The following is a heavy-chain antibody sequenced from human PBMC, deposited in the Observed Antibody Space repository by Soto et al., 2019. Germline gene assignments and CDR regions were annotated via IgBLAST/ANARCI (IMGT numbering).Heavy chain of an antibody. CDR2: IIPMFDTP. D-gene: IGHD1-20*01. J-gene: IGHJ4*02. Sequence: QVQLVQSGAEVKKPGSSMKVSCKTSGGTFSNYYISWERQAPGQGLEWMGDIIPMFDTPKYAQKFQGRVTITADESTSAAYMELSSLRAEDTAVYYCARGYSTGYFDYWGQGTLITVSS. V-gene: IGHV1-69*01. CDR3: ARGYSTGYFDY. CDR1: GGTFSNYY.